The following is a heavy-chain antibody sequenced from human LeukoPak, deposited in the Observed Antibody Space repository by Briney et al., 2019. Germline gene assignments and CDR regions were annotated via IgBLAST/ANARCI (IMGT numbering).Heavy chain of an antibody. CDR1: GFTFSSYA. Sequence: PGGSLRLSCAASGFTFSSYAMSWVRQAPGKGLEWVSAISGSGGSTYYADSVKGRFTISRDNSKNTLYLQMNSLRAEDTAVYYCAKGKRASPYYYYMDAWGKGTTVTVSS. CDR2: ISGSGGST. CDR3: AKGKRASPYYYYMDA. J-gene: IGHJ6*03. V-gene: IGHV3-23*01.